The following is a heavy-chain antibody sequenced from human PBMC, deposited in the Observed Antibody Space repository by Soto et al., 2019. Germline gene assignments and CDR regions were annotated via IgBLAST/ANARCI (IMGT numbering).Heavy chain of an antibody. J-gene: IGHJ6*02. V-gene: IGHV4-30-4*01. CDR2: IYYSGST. D-gene: IGHD4-4*01. CDR1: GGSISSGDYY. CDR3: ASLMTTVTFHGMDV. Sequence: SETLSLTCTVSGGSISSGDYYWSWIRQPPGKGLEWIGYIYYSGSTYYNPSLKSRVTISVDTSKNQFSLKLSSVTAADTAVYYCASLMTTVTFHGMDVWGQGTTVTVSS.